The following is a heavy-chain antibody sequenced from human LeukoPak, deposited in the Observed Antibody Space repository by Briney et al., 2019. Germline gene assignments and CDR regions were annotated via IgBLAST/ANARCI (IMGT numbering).Heavy chain of an antibody. D-gene: IGHD6-19*01. CDR1: GFTFSSYA. CDR3: AKVSGWYFQTSFFFDY. CDR2: ISGSGGST. J-gene: IGHJ4*02. Sequence: PGGSLRLSCAASGFTFSSYAMSWVRQAPGKGLEWVSAISGSGGSTYYADSVKGRFTISRDNSKNTLYLQMNSLRAEDTAVYYCAKVSGWYFQTSFFFDYWGQGTLVTVSS. V-gene: IGHV3-23*01.